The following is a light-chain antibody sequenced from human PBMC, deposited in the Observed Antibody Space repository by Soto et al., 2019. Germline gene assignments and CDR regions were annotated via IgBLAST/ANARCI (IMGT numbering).Light chain of an antibody. V-gene: IGLV2-14*01. CDR2: EVT. Sequence: QSAPTHPASVSGSPGQSITISRTGSSRALGAYNFVSWYQRHPRKAPKRILYEVTTRPSGVSSRFSGSKSGNTASLTISGLQADDEADYYCSSYTSTNTPYVFGTGTKVTVL. CDR3: SSYTSTNTPYV. CDR1: SRALGAYNF. J-gene: IGLJ1*01.